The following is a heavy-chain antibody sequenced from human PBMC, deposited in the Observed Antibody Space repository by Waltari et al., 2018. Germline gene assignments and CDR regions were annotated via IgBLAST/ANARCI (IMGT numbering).Heavy chain of an antibody. CDR1: GFTFSSYV. CDR3: ARRILASEYHGMDV. D-gene: IGHD2-2*01. CDR2: ISGCGTTT. J-gene: IGHJ6*02. V-gene: IGHV3-23*01. Sequence: EVQLLESGGGLVQPGGSLRLPCSASGFTFSSYVMNWVRQAPGKGLEWCSVISGCGTTTYYADSVMGRFTISRDDSRNTVYLQMNNLRVEDTAIYYCARRILASEYHGMDVWGQGTTVTVSS.